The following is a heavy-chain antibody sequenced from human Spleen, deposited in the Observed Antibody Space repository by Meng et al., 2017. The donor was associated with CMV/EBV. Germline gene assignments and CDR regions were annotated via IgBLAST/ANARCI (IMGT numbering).Heavy chain of an antibody. V-gene: IGHV4-34*01. CDR2: INHSGST. Sequence: SETLSLTCAVYGGSFSGYYWSWIRQPPGKGLEWIGEINHSGSTNYNPSLKSRVTISVDTSKNQFSLKLSSVTAADTAVYYCARYYDFWSAYPGSFDPWGQGTLVTVSS. J-gene: IGHJ5*02. D-gene: IGHD3-3*01. CDR3: ARYYDFWSAYPGSFDP. CDR1: GGSFSGYY.